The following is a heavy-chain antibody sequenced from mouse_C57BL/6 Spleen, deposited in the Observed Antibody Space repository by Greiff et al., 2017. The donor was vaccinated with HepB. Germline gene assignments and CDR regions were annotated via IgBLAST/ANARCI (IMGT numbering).Heavy chain of an antibody. CDR2: ISDGGSYT. V-gene: IGHV5-4*01. CDR3: ASYYENAMDY. J-gene: IGHJ4*01. D-gene: IGHD1-1*01. CDR1: GFTFSSYA. Sequence: EVQLVESGGGLVKPGGSLKLSCAASGFTFSSYAMSWVRQTPEKRLEWVATISDGGSYTYYPDNVKGRFTISRDNAKNNLYLQMSHLKSEDTAMYYCASYYENAMDYWGQGTSVTVSS.